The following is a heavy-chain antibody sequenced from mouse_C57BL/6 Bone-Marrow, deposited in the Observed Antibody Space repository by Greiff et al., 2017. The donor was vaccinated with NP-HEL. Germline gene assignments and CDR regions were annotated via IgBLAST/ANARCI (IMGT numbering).Heavy chain of an antibody. V-gene: IGHV1-42*01. CDR1: GYSFTGYY. CDR2: INPSTGGT. CDR3: ARVIYSDYSYWYFDV. D-gene: IGHD2-4*01. Sequence: SGYSFTGYYMNWVKQSPEKSLEWIGEINPSTGGTTYNQKFKAKATLTVDKSSSTAYMQLKSLTSEDSAVYYCARVIYSDYSYWYFDVWGAGTTVTVSS. J-gene: IGHJ1*01.